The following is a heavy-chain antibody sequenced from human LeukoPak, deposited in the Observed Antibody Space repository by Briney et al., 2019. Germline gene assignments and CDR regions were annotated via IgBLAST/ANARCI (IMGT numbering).Heavy chain of an antibody. J-gene: IGHJ6*02. D-gene: IGHD3-22*01. V-gene: IGHV3-30*18. CDR2: ISYEWSEK. Sequence: GGSARLSCGASGFTFRYYGMHWVGQAPAKGLAGVAGISYEWSEKYYADSVKGRFTNCRDNSKITLYLQMNSLRAEATAVYDCAKEASSGHYPYYYYYGMDVWGQGTTVTVSS. CDR3: AKEASSGHYPYYYYYGMDV. CDR1: GFTFRYYG.